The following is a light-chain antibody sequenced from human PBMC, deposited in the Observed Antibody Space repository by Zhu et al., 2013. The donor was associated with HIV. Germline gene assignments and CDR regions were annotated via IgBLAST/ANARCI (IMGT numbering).Light chain of an antibody. CDR1: QSVSSSY. CDR2: GAS. V-gene: IGKV3-15*01. J-gene: IGKJ1*01. CDR3: QQYNNWPKT. Sequence: EIVLTQSPGTLSLSPGERATLSCRASQSVSSSYLAWYQQKPGQAPRLLIYGASTRATGIPARFSGSGSGTEFILTISSLQSEDFAVYYCQQYNNWPKTFGQGTKVEI.